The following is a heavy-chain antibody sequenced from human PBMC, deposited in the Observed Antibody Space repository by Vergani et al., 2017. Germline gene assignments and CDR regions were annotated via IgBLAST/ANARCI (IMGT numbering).Heavy chain of an antibody. CDR2: IKQDGSEK. J-gene: IGHJ2*01. CDR3: ARDWEVAAVRYFDL. Sequence: EVQLVESGGGLVQSGGSLRLSCAVSGFTFSRFSMSWVRQAPGKGLEWVANIKQDGSEKYYVDSVKGRVTISRDNAKNSLYLQMNSLRAEDTAVYYCARDWEVAAVRYFDLWGRGSLVTVSS. V-gene: IGHV3-7*03. D-gene: IGHD2-15*01. CDR1: GFTFSRFS.